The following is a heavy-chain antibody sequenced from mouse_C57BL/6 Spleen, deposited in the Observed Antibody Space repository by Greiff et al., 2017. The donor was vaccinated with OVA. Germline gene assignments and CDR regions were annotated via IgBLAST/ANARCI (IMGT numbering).Heavy chain of an antibody. CDR1: GFTFSSYA. Sequence: EVKLMESGGGLVKPGGSLKLSCAASGFTFSSYAMSWVRQTPEKRLEWVATISDGGSYTYYPDNVKGRFTISRDNAKNNLYLQMSHLKSEDTAMYYCARDQGAYWGQGTLVTVSA. V-gene: IGHV5-4*01. J-gene: IGHJ3*01. CDR3: ARDQGAY. D-gene: IGHD3-2*02. CDR2: ISDGGSYT.